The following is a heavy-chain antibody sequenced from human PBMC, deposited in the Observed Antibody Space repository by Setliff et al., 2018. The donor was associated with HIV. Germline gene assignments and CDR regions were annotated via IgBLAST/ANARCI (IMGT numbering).Heavy chain of an antibody. CDR2: IYYSGST. D-gene: IGHD2-15*01. CDR1: GGSISSSSYY. CDR3: ARSVPRYCSGGSCYPPLFDY. V-gene: IGHV4-39*01. Sequence: SETLSLTCTVSGGSISSSSYYWGWIRQPPGKGLEWIGSIYYSGSTYYNPSLKSRVTVSVDTSKNQVSLKLSSVTAADTAVDYCARSVPRYCSGGSCYPPLFDYWGQGTLVTSPQ. J-gene: IGHJ4*02.